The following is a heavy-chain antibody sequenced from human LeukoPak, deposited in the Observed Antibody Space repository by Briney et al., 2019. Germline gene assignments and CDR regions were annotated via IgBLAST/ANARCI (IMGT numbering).Heavy chain of an antibody. J-gene: IGHJ4*02. Sequence: SETLSLTCAVYGGSFSGHYWSWIRQPPGKGLEWIGEINHSGSTNYNPSLKSRVTISVDTSKNQFSLKLSSVTAADTAVYYCARAVRYYGSGRPNYFDYWGQGTLVTVSS. D-gene: IGHD3-10*01. CDR2: INHSGST. CDR3: ARAVRYYGSGRPNYFDY. V-gene: IGHV4-34*01. CDR1: GGSFSGHY.